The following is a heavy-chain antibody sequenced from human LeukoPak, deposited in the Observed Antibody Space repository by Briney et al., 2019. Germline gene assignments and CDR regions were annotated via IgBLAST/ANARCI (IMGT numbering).Heavy chain of an antibody. CDR1: GFTFSNCW. Sequence: GGSLRLSCAASGFTFSNCWMHWVRQAPGKGLEWVSRIEGDGSRTRYADSVKGRFTISRDNAKNTLDLQMNSLRAEDTAVYYCARDTYYYNSSAFYHYYYGMDVWGQGTTVTVSS. V-gene: IGHV3-74*01. D-gene: IGHD3-22*01. CDR2: IEGDGSRT. J-gene: IGHJ6*02. CDR3: ARDTYYYNSSAFYHYYYGMDV.